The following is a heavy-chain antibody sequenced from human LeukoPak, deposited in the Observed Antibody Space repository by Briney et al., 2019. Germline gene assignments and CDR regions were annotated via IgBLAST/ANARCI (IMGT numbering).Heavy chain of an antibody. D-gene: IGHD3-3*01. CDR3: ARQTYDFWSGYLN. J-gene: IGHJ4*02. CDR1: GYSFPSYW. CDR2: IYPGDSDT. Sequence: GESLKISCKGSGYSFPSYWIGWVRQMPGKGLEWMGIIYPGDSDTRYSPSFQGQVTISADKSISTAYLQWSSLKASDTAMYYCARQTYDFWSGYLNWGQGTLVTVSS. V-gene: IGHV5-51*01.